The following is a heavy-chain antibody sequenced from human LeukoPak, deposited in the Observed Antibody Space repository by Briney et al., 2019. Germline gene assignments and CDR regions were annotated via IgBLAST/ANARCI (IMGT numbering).Heavy chain of an antibody. J-gene: IGHJ5*02. V-gene: IGHV4-59*08. D-gene: IGHD4-23*01. CDR2: VFYSGST. CDR1: GDSISSYS. CDR3: AGQHWTVVTQGSWFDP. Sequence: SETLSLTCPVSGDSISSYSWSWVRQSPGKGLEWVGYVFYSGSTNYNPSLKSRVTMLVDRSKNQFSLQLTTLTAADTAVYYCAGQHWTVVTQGSWFDPWGQVTLVSAS.